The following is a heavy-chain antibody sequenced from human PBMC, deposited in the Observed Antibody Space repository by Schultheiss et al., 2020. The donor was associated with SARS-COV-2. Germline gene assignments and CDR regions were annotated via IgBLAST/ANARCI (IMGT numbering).Heavy chain of an antibody. V-gene: IGHV3-53*01. CDR1: GFTVSSSY. CDR2: IYSGGST. J-gene: IGHJ4*02. D-gene: IGHD3-10*01. Sequence: GESLKISCAASGFTVSSSYMNWVRQAPGRGLEWVSVIYSGGSTYYADSVKGRFTISRDNSKNTLYLQINSLRAEDTAVYYCARDPGDLYYFDYWGQGTLVTVSS. CDR3: ARDPGDLYYFDY.